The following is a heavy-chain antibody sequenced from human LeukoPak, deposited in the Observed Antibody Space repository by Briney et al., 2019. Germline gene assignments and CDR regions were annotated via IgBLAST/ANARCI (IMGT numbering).Heavy chain of an antibody. V-gene: IGHV4-59*10. D-gene: IGHD6-13*01. CDR1: GGSFSGYY. CDR3: ASSSQRRNWFDP. CDR2: IYTSGST. Sequence: SETLSLTCAVYGGSFSGYYWSWIRQPAGKGLEWIGRIYTSGSTNYNPSLKSRVTMSVDTSKNQFSLKLSSVTAADTAVYYCASSSQRRNWFDPWGQGTLVTVSS. J-gene: IGHJ5*02.